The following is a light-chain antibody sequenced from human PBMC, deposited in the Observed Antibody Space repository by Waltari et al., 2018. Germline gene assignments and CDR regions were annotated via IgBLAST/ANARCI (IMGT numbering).Light chain of an antibody. CDR3: YSTADNNWV. CDR2: KGS. V-gene: IGLV3-27*01. Sequence: SYELTQPSSVSVSPGQTATITCSGDVLAKTYGRWLQQKPGQAPVVVIYKGSERPSGIPERFSGSDSGATVTLTITGAQFEDEADYYCYSTADNNWVFGGGTKLTVL. J-gene: IGLJ3*02. CDR1: VLAKTY.